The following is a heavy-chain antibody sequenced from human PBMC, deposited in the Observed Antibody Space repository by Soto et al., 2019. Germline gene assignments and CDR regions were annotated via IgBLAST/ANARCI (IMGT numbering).Heavy chain of an antibody. Sequence: QVQLVQSGAEVKKPGSSVKVSCKASGGTFSSYTISWARQAPGQGLEWMGRIIPILGIANNAQKFQGRVTISADKSTSTSYMELSSLRSEDTAVYYCARDLACSSTSCYSNWFDPWGQGTLVTVSS. CDR3: ARDLACSSTSCYSNWFDP. CDR1: GGTFSSYT. CDR2: IIPILGIA. J-gene: IGHJ5*02. V-gene: IGHV1-69*08. D-gene: IGHD2-2*01.